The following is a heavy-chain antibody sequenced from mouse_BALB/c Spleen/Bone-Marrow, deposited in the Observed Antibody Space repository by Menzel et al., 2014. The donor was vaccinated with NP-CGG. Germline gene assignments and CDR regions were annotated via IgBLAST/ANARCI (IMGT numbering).Heavy chain of an antibody. Sequence: VQGVESGAELVRPGVSVKISCKGSGYTFTDFAIHWVKQSHTKSLEWIGVISPYYVDGGYNQKFKGKATLTVDKSSSTAYMQLKSLTSEDSAVYYCAITARATLAWFAYWGQGTLVTVSA. D-gene: IGHD3-1*01. V-gene: IGHV1S137*01. J-gene: IGHJ3*01. CDR1: GYTFTDFA. CDR3: AITARATLAWFAY. CDR2: ISPYYVDG.